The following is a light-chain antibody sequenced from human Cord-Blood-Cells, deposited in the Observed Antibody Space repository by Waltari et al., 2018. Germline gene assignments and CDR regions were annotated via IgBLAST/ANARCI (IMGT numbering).Light chain of an antibody. CDR2: DVS. CDR3: SSYTSSSTVV. J-gene: IGLJ2*01. Sequence: QSALTQPASVSGSPGQSITIPCTGTSSAVGGYNYVSWYQQHPGKAPQLMIYDVSNRPSGVSNRFSGSKSGNTASLTISGLQAEDEADYYCSSYTSSSTVVFGGGTKLTVL. CDR1: SSAVGGYNY. V-gene: IGLV2-14*01.